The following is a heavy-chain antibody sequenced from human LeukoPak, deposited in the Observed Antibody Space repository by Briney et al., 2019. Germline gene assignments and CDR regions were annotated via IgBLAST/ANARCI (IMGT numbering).Heavy chain of an antibody. J-gene: IGHJ3*02. Sequence: SETLSLTCTVSGGSISSSSYYWGWIRQPPGKGLEWIGSIYYSGSPYYNPSLKSRVTISVDTSKNQFSLKLSSVTAADTAVYYCASHHPYYYDSSGYYIFGAFDIWGQGTMVTVSS. CDR2: IYYSGSP. CDR1: GGSISSSSYY. D-gene: IGHD3-22*01. CDR3: ASHHPYYYDSSGYYIFGAFDI. V-gene: IGHV4-39*01.